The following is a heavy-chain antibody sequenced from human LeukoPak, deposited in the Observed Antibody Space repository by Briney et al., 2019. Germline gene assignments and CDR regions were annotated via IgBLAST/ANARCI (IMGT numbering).Heavy chain of an antibody. Sequence: SETLSLTCAVYGGSFSGYYWSWIRQPPGKGLEWIGEINHSGSTNYNPSLKSRVTISVDTSKNQFSLKLSSVTAADTAVYYCARGNYYGSGSYPLGYWGQGTLVTVSS. CDR1: GGSFSGYY. J-gene: IGHJ4*02. CDR3: ARGNYYGSGSYPLGY. V-gene: IGHV4-34*01. CDR2: INHSGST. D-gene: IGHD3-10*01.